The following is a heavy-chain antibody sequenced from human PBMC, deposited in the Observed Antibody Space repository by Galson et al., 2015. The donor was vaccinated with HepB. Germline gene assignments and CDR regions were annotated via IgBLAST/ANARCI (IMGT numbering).Heavy chain of an antibody. J-gene: IGHJ6*02. CDR2: IDSSSSYI. Sequence: SLRLSCAASGFTFSSFGMNWVRQAPGKGLEWVSSIDSSSSYIYYADSVKGRFTISRDNAKHSLFLEMNNLRAEDTAVYYCPRGDNDILTGDYQLYYGMDVWGQGTTVTVAS. CDR3: PRGDNDILTGDYQLYYGMDV. CDR1: GFTFSSFG. V-gene: IGHV3-21*01. D-gene: IGHD3-9*01.